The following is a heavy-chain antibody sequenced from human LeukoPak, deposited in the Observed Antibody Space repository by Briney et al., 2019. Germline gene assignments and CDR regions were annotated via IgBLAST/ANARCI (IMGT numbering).Heavy chain of an antibody. CDR3: ARAGDYYDSSGYLDAFDI. J-gene: IGHJ3*02. D-gene: IGHD3-22*01. CDR1: AYTYTSYA. Sequence: ASVKVSCKASAYTYTSYAMNWVRQAPGQGLEWMGWINTNTGNPTYAQGFTGRFVFSLDTSVSTAYLQISSLKAEDTAVYYCARAGDYYDSSGYLDAFDIWGQGTMVTVSS. CDR2: INTNTGNP. V-gene: IGHV7-4-1*02.